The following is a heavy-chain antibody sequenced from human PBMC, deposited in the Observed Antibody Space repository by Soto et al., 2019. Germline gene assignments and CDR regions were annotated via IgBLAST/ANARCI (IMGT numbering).Heavy chain of an antibody. CDR2: IYYSGST. CDR1: GGSISSSSYY. J-gene: IGHJ5*02. V-gene: IGHV4-39*01. D-gene: IGHD1-7*01. CDR3: ARMELLNWFDP. Sequence: HLQLQESGPGLVKPSETLSLTCTVSGGSISSSSYYWGWIRQPPGKGLEWIGSIYYSGSTYYNPSLKSRVTISVDTSKNQFSLKLSSVTAADTAVYYCARMELLNWFDPWGQGTLVTVSS.